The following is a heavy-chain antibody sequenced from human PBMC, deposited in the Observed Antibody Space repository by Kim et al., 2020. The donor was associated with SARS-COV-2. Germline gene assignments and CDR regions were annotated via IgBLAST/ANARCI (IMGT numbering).Heavy chain of an antibody. CDR2: GST. CDR3: AAAVAGRLT. Sequence: GSTNYNPSLKSRVTISVDTSKSQFSLKLSSVTAADTAVYYCAAAVAGRLTWGQGTLVTVSS. J-gene: IGHJ5*02. D-gene: IGHD6-19*01. V-gene: IGHV4-34*01.